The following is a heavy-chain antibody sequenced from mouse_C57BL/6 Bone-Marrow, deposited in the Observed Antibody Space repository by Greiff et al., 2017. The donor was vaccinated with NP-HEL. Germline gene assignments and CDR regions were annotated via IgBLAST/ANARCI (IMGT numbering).Heavy chain of an antibody. CDR2: IDPSDSYT. CDR3: ARGGWLRRRGYAMDY. CDR1: GYTFTSYW. J-gene: IGHJ4*01. V-gene: IGHV1-69*01. Sequence: QVQLKQPGAELVMPGASVKLSCKASGYTFTSYWMHWVKQRPGQGLEWIGEIDPSDSYTNYNQKFKGKSTLTVDKSSSTAYMQLSSLTSEDSAVYYCARGGWLRRRGYAMDYWGQGTSVTVSS. D-gene: IGHD2-2*01.